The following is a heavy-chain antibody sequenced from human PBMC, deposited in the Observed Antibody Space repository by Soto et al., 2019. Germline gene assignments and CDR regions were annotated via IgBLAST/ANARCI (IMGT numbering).Heavy chain of an antibody. CDR2: ISGSGGST. Sequence: GGSLRLSCAASGFTFSSYAMSWVRQAPGKGLEWVSAISGSGGSTYYADSAKGRFTIIRDNSKNTLYLQMNSLRAEDTAGYYCAKPGELTTVTTYFDYWGQGTLVTVSS. D-gene: IGHD4-4*01. CDR1: GFTFSSYA. CDR3: AKPGELTTVTTYFDY. V-gene: IGHV3-23*01. J-gene: IGHJ4*02.